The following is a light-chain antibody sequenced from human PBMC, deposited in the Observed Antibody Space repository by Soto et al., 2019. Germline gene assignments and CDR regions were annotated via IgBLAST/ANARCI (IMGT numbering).Light chain of an antibody. CDR3: QQRSDSPST. CDR1: QSVSSY. V-gene: IGKV3-11*01. Sequence: EIVLTQSPVTLSLSPGERATLSCRASQSVSSYLAWYQQKPGQAHRLLIFDASNRATGIPARFSGSGSGTDFTLTISSLEPEDFAVYYCQQRSDSPSTFGGGTKVEIK. CDR2: DAS. J-gene: IGKJ4*01.